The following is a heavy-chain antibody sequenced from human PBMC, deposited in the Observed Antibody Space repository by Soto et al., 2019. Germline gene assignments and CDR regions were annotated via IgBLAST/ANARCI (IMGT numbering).Heavy chain of an antibody. CDR1: GGSFSGYY. V-gene: IGHV4-34*01. CDR3: ARVPLFWGSGSDFDY. J-gene: IGHJ4*02. CDR2: INHSGST. Sequence: SETLSLTCAVYGGSFSGYYWSWIRQPPGKGLEWIGEINHSGSTNYNPSLKSRVNISVDTSKNQFSLKLSSVTAADTAVYYCARVPLFWGSGSDFDYWGQGTLVTVSS. D-gene: IGHD3-10*01.